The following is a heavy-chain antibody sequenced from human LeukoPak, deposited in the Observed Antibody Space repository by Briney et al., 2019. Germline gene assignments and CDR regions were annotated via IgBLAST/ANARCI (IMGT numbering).Heavy chain of an antibody. CDR2: INTDGSST. V-gene: IGHV3-74*01. CDR3: ARDGYTYYYYYMDV. D-gene: IGHD5-18*01. J-gene: IGHJ6*03. CDR1: GFTFSSYW. Sequence: PGGSLRLSCAASGFTFSSYWMHWVRQAPGKGLVWVSRINTDGSSTSYADSVKGRFTISRDNAKNTLYLQMNSLRAEDTAVYYCARDGYTYYYYYMDVWGKGTTVTVSS.